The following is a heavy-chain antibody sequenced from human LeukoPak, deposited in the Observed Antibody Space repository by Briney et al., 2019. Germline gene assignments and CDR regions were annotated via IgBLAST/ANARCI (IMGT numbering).Heavy chain of an antibody. CDR3: AKSPRGLTGYLYYFDY. V-gene: IGHV3-43*02. D-gene: IGHD3-9*01. CDR1: GFTFDDFA. J-gene: IGHJ4*02. CDR2: FSGDGGST. Sequence: GGSLRLSCAASGFTFDDFAMHWARQAPGKGLEGVSLFSGDGGSTYYADSVKGRFTISRDNSKNSLYLQMNSLRTEDTALYYCAKSPRGLTGYLYYFDYWGQGTLVTVSS.